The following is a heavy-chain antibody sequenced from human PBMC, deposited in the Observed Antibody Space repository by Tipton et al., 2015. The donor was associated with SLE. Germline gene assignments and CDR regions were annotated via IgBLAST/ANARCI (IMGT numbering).Heavy chain of an antibody. J-gene: IGHJ4*02. D-gene: IGHD3-16*01. CDR1: GGSFGDYY. CDR2: INHSGRT. CDR3: ARSPFNYATY. V-gene: IGHV4-34*01. Sequence: TLSLTCDVYGGSFGDYYWNWIRQPPGKGLEWIGEINHSGRTNYNSSLKSRVTISIDTSKNQLSLKLTSVTAADTAVYYCARSPFNYATYWGQGTLVTVSS.